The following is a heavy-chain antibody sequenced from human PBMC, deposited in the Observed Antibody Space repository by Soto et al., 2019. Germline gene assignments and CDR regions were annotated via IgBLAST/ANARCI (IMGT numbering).Heavy chain of an antibody. J-gene: IGHJ4*02. Sequence: SETLSLTCAVSGYSISSGYYWGWIRQPPGKGLEWIGTIYHRGTPYYNPSLNSRVTILEDTSKNQMSLRLSSVTAADTAVYFCARGAVLGYCSGGSCPYYFDYWSQGTLVTVS. CDR2: IYHRGTP. CDR1: GYSISSGYY. CDR3: ARGAVLGYCSGGSCPYYFDY. V-gene: IGHV4-38-2*01. D-gene: IGHD2-15*01.